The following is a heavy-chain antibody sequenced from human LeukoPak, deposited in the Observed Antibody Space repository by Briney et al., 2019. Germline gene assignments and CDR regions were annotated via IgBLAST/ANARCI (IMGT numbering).Heavy chain of an antibody. D-gene: IGHD1-1*01. CDR2: IKQDGSEK. Sequence: TGGSLRLSCAASGFTFSSYWMSWVRQAPGKGLEWVANIKQDGSEKYYVDSVKGRFTISRDNAKNSLYLQMNSLRAEDTVVYYCAREPANWNDASHFDYWGQGTLVTVSS. CDR1: GFTFSSYW. J-gene: IGHJ4*02. V-gene: IGHV3-7*01. CDR3: AREPANWNDASHFDY.